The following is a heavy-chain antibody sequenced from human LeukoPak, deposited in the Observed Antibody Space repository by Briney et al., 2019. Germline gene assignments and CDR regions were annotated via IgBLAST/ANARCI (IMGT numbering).Heavy chain of an antibody. D-gene: IGHD3-9*01. CDR1: GGSSSGYY. CDR3: ARAGLDILTGYCLNP. CDR2: INHSGST. Sequence: SETLSLTCAVYGGSSSGYYWSWIRQPPGKGLEWIGEINHSGSTNYNPSLKSRVTISVDTSKNQFSLKLSSVTAADAAVYYCARAGLDILTGYCLNPWGQGTLVTVSS. J-gene: IGHJ5*02. V-gene: IGHV4-34*01.